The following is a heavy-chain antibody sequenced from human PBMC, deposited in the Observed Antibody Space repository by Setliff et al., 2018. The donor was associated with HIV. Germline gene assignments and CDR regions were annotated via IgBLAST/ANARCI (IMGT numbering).Heavy chain of an antibody. CDR1: GLPFYNYW. CDR2: ISSSSSYI. V-gene: IGHV3-21*01. D-gene: IGHD6-13*01. Sequence: LRLSCVASGLPFYNYWMTWLRRAPGRGLEWVSSISSSSSYIYYADSVKGRFTISRDNAKNSLYLQMNSLRAEDTAVYYCARGPLSSSWYNWFDPWGQGTLVTVSS. J-gene: IGHJ5*02. CDR3: ARGPLSSSWYNWFDP.